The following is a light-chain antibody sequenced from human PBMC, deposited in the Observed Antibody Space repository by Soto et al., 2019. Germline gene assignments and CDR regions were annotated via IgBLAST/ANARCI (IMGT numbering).Light chain of an antibody. J-gene: IGKJ5*01. CDR3: QQNDSNPRT. CDR1: EHIGNY. Sequence: DIQLAQSPSSLSASVGDRVTITCRASEHIGNYLIWDQQKPGKAPKYLIYATSILQTGVSSRFSGSGYGTDFTLSISNLQPEDFATFYCQQNDSNPRTFGQGTRLEI. V-gene: IGKV1-39*01. CDR2: ATS.